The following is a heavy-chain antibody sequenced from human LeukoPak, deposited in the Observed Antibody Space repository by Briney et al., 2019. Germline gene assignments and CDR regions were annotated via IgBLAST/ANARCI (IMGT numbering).Heavy chain of an antibody. D-gene: IGHD5-12*01. CDR1: GFIFSSYS. CDR2: ISGGSSYI. Sequence: GGSLRLSCVASGFIFSSYSMNWVRQAPGKGLEWVSSISGGSSYIYYADSVKGRFTISRDNAKNSLYLQMNSLSAEDTAVYYCAYTSGYDFSSYDCYYMDVLGKGTTVTVSS. J-gene: IGHJ6*03. CDR3: AYTSGYDFSSYDCYYMDV. V-gene: IGHV3-21*01.